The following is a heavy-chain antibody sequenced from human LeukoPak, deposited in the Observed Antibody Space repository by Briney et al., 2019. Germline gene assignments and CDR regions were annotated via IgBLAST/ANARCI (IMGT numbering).Heavy chain of an antibody. CDR2: IYYSGST. V-gene: IGHV4-59*01. Sequence: SETLSLTCTVSGGSISSYYWSWIRQPPGKGLEWIGYIYYSGSTNYNPSHKSRVTISVDTSKNQFSLKLSSVTAADTAVYYCASTPHRYCSSTSCYTDYWGQGTLVTVSS. D-gene: IGHD2-2*02. CDR3: ASTPHRYCSSTSCYTDY. J-gene: IGHJ4*02. CDR1: GGSISSYY.